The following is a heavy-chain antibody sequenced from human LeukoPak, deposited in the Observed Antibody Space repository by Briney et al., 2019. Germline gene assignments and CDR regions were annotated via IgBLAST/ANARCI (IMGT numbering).Heavy chain of an antibody. J-gene: IGHJ4*02. V-gene: IGHV3-15*01. D-gene: IGHD2-8*01. CDR3: MTDVLWDPAGY. CDR2: IKSKADGATI. Sequence: TGGSLRLSCAASGFTFSEAWMSWVRQAPGKGLEWVGRIKSKADGATIDYAAPVKGRFTISRDDSENTPYLQMSRLKTEDTAVYYCMTDVLWDPAGYWGQGTLVTVSS. CDR1: GFTFSEAW.